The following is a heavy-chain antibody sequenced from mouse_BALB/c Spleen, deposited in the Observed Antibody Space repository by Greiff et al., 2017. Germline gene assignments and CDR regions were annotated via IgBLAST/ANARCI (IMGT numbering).Heavy chain of an antibody. CDR1: GFSLTSYG. CDR2: IWSGGST. V-gene: IGHV2-2*02. Sequence: VQLQQSGPGLVQPSQSLSITCTVSGFSLTSYGVHWVRQSPGKGLEWLGVIWSGGSTDYNAAFISRLSISKDNSKSQVFFKMNSLQANDTAIYYCARKRITADYYAMDYWGQGTSVTVSS. CDR3: ARKRITADYYAMDY. J-gene: IGHJ4*01. D-gene: IGHD2-4*01.